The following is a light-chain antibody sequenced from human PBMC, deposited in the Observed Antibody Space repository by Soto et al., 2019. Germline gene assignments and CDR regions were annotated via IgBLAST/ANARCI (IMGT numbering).Light chain of an antibody. V-gene: IGLV2-8*01. CDR2: EVT. CDR1: SSDVGAYNY. CDR3: SSFASSNPWV. J-gene: IGLJ3*02. Sequence: QSVLTQPASASGSPGQSVTISCTGTSSDVGAYNYVSWYQQHAGKAPKLVIYEVTKRSSGVPNRFYGSKSANTASLTDSGLQAEDEADYYCSSFASSNPWVFGGGTKLTVL.